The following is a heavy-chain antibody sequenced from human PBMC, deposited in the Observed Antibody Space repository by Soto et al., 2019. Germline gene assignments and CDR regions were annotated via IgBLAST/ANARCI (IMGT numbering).Heavy chain of an antibody. CDR3: TRPRLEGYWFDP. V-gene: IGHV3-73*02. D-gene: IGHD3-3*01. CDR2: IRSKANNYAT. CDR1: GFTFSDST. J-gene: IGHJ5*02. Sequence: EVQLVESGGGLVQPGGSLKLSCAASGFTFSDSTLHWVRQVSGKGLEWIGRIRSKANNYATTYSASVTGRFTISRDDSKNTAYLKMNSLKTEDTAVYYCTRPRLEGYWFDPWGQGTLVIVSS.